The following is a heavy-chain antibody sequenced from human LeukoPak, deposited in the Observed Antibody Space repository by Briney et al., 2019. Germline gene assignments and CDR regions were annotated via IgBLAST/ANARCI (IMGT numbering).Heavy chain of an antibody. Sequence: GGSLRLSCAASGFTFSSYAMSWVRQAPGKGLEWVSASSGSGDSTYYADSVKGRFTISRDNSKNTVFLQMDSLRADDTAVYYCAKRLSRSGFDCWGQGTLVTVSS. J-gene: IGHJ4*02. V-gene: IGHV3-23*01. CDR3: AKRLSRSGFDC. D-gene: IGHD6-13*01. CDR2: SSGSGDST. CDR1: GFTFSSYA.